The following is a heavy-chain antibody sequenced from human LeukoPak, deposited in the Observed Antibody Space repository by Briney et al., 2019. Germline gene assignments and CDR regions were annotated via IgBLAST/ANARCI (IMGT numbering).Heavy chain of an antibody. V-gene: IGHV3-30*04. Sequence: GGSLRLSCAGSGFTFSTYAMHWVRQAPGKGLEWVAVISYDGNSKNYADSVKGRFTISRDNSKKTLYLQMNSLRAEDTAVYYCAKGDYYDVLTGRQNWFGPWGQGTLVTVSS. D-gene: IGHD3-9*01. CDR1: GFTFSTYA. CDR2: ISYDGNSK. CDR3: AKGDYYDVLTGRQNWFGP. J-gene: IGHJ5*02.